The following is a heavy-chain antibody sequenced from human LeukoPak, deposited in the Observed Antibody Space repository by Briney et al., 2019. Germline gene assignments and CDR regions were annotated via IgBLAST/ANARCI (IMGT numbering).Heavy chain of an antibody. CDR1: GFTFDDYA. Sequence: QTGGSLRLSCAASGFTFDDYAMHWVRQAPGKGLEWVSGISWNSGSIGYADSVKGRFTISRDNAKNSLYLQMNSLRAEDTALYYCAKDMSGSYPTYFDYWGQGTLVTVSS. J-gene: IGHJ4*02. D-gene: IGHD1-26*01. CDR2: ISWNSGSI. CDR3: AKDMSGSYPTYFDY. V-gene: IGHV3-9*01.